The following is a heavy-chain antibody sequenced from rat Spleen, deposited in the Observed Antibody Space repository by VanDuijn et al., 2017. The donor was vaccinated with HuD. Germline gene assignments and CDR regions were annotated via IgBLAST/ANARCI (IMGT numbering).Heavy chain of an antibody. Sequence: QVQLKESGPGLVQPSQTLSLTCTVSGFSLSSYHISWVRQPPGKGLEWMGVIWTGGSTDYNSVIKSRLSIRRDTSKSQVFLKMNSLQTEDIATYYCARHNVTTGDYFDYWGQGVMVTVSS. CDR1: GFSLSSYH. CDR3: ARHNVTTGDYFDY. V-gene: IGHV2-43*01. D-gene: IGHD1-10*01. CDR2: IWTGGST. J-gene: IGHJ2*01.